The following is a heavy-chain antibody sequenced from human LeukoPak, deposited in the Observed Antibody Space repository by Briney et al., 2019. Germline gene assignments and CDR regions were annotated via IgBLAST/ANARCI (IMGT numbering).Heavy chain of an antibody. V-gene: IGHV3-64*01. Sequence: GGSLRLSCAASGFTFSSYAMHWVRQAPGKGLEYVSAISSNGGSTYYANSVKGRFTISRDNSKNTLYLQMNSLRAEDTAVYYCARLAVDTAMPDYFDYWGQGTLVTVSS. CDR2: ISSNGGST. D-gene: IGHD5-18*01. J-gene: IGHJ4*02. CDR1: GFTFSSYA. CDR3: ARLAVDTAMPDYFDY.